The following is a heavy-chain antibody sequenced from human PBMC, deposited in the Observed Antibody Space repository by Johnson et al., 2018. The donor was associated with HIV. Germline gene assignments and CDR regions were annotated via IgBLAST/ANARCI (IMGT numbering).Heavy chain of an antibody. V-gene: IGHV3-30*14. CDR2: ISYDGSNK. Sequence: QVQLVESGGGAVQPGRSLRLSCAASGFTFSSHSMYWVRQAPGKGLEWVAVISYDGSNKYYADSVKGRFTISRDNSKNTLYLQMNSLRAEDTAVYYCATGSPTVTTNAFDIWGQGTMVTVSS. CDR1: GFTFSSHS. D-gene: IGHD4-17*01. J-gene: IGHJ3*02. CDR3: ATGSPTVTTNAFDI.